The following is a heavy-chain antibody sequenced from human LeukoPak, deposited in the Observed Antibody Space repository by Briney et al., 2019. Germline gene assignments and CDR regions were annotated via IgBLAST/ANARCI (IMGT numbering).Heavy chain of an antibody. D-gene: IGHD3-10*01. Sequence: VASVRVSCKTSGYIFTDYFIHWVRQAPGQGLEWMGWISAYNGNTNYAQKLQGRVTMTTDTSTSTAYMELRSLRSDDTAVYYCARGGVWFGELQPFDPWGQGTLVTVSS. V-gene: IGHV1-18*01. J-gene: IGHJ5*02. CDR1: GYIFTDYF. CDR3: ARGGVWFGELQPFDP. CDR2: ISAYNGNT.